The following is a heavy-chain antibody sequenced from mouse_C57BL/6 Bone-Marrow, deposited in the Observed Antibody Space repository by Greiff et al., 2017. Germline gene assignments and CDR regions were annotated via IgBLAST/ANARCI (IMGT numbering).Heavy chain of an antibody. V-gene: IGHV1-54*01. J-gene: IGHJ3*01. CDR3: AREIYYYGSSFLY. Sequence: VQLQQSGAELVRPGTSVKVSCKASGYAFTNYLIEWVKQRPGQGLEWIGVINPGSGGTNYNEKFKGKATLTADKSSSTAYMQLSSLTSEDFAVYFCAREIYYYGSSFLYWGQGTLVTVSA. D-gene: IGHD1-1*01. CDR1: GYAFTNYL. CDR2: INPGSGGT.